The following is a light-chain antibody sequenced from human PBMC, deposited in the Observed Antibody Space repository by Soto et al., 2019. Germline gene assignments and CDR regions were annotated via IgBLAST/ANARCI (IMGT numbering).Light chain of an antibody. V-gene: IGLV2-14*01. CDR2: GVT. CDR3: SSFTTTYFYV. Sequence: QSALTQPASVSGSLGQSITLSCTGSGGDIGAYNYVSWYQQHPGKAPKLIVYGVTHRPSGVSSRFSASKSAYTASLTISALQAEAEADYYCSSFTTTYFYVFGPGTKLT. CDR1: GGDIGAYNY. J-gene: IGLJ1*01.